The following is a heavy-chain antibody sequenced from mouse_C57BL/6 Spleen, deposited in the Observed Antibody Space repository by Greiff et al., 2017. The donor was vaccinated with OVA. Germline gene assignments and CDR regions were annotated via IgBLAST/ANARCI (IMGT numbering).Heavy chain of an antibody. V-gene: IGHV1-82*01. CDR1: GYAFSSSW. CDR2: IYPGDGDT. J-gene: IGHJ1*03. D-gene: IGHD1-1*01. CDR3: ARWGYYGSRYFDV. Sequence: QVQLQQSGPELVKPGASVKISCKASGYAFSSSWMNWVKQRPGKGLEWIGRIYPGDGDTNYNGKFKGKATLTADKSSSTAYMQLSSLTSEDSAVYFCARWGYYGSRYFDVWGTGTTVTVSS.